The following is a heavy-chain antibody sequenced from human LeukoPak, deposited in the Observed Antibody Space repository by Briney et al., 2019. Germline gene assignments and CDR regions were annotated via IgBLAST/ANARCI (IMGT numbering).Heavy chain of an antibody. Sequence: GGPLRLPCAASGFTYSDYYMSWLRQAPGKGLEWVSYISSSSSYTNYADSVKGRFTISRDNAKNALYLQMNSLRAEDTDVYYCARPPLRGYSYYDYWGQGTLVTVSS. CDR3: ARPPLRGYSYYDY. D-gene: IGHD1-1*01. J-gene: IGHJ4*02. V-gene: IGHV3-11*03. CDR2: ISSSSSYT. CDR1: GFTYSDYY.